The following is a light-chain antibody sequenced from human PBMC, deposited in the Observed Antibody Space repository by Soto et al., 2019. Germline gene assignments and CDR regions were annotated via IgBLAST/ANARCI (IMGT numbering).Light chain of an antibody. CDR2: KAS. CDR1: QSISSR. Sequence: DIRMTQSPSTLSASVGDRVTITCRASQSISSRLAWYQQKSGKAPKLLIYKASSLASGVPSRFRGNGSETKFILTISSLQPDDIATYYCQQYNSYFPTFGQGTKVEIK. J-gene: IGKJ1*01. CDR3: QQYNSYFPT. V-gene: IGKV1-5*03.